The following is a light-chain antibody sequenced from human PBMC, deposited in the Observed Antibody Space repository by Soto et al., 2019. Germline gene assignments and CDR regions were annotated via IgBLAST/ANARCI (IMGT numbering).Light chain of an antibody. CDR1: QDISNY. CDR3: LQHNNYPWT. V-gene: IGKV1-17*03. CDR2: AAS. J-gene: IGKJ1*01. Sequence: DLQMTQSPSAMSASVGDRVTITCRASQDISNYLAWFQQKPGKVPKRLIYAASSLQRGVPSRFSGSGFGTDFTLTFSSLQHQDFATYYCLQHNNYPWTFGQGTKVEIK.